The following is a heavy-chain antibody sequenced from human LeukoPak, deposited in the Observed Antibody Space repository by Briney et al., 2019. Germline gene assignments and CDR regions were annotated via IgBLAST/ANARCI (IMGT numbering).Heavy chain of an antibody. Sequence: GGSLRLSCAASGFTFSSYPMAWIRQAPGKGLEWVSTIRSSGDGTYYADSVRGRFTISRDNSKNSLYLQMNSLRAEDAALYYCARDRTYYDFWSGYSPYYFDYWGQGTLVTVSS. D-gene: IGHD3-3*01. V-gene: IGHV3-23*01. CDR2: IRSSGDGT. J-gene: IGHJ4*02. CDR1: GFTFSSYP. CDR3: ARDRTYYDFWSGYSPYYFDY.